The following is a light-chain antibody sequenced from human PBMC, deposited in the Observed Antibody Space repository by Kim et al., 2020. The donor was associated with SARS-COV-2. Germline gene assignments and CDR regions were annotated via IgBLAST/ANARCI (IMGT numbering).Light chain of an antibody. CDR1: NIGSKS. CDR2: FDS. V-gene: IGLV3-21*04. J-gene: IGLJ2*01. CDR3: QVWDRSSDHVI. Sequence: APGKTASITCGGNNIGSKSVHWYQRKPGQAPVLVIYFDSDRPSGIPERFSGSNSGNTATLTISRVEAEDEADYYCQVWDRSSDHVIFGGGTQLTVL.